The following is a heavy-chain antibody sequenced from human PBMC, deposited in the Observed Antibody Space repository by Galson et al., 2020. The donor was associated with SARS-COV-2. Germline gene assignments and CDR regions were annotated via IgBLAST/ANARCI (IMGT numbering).Heavy chain of an antibody. CDR3: ARETQYYAFDI. Sequence: GGSLRLSCAASGLTVSSNYMSWVRQAPGKGLEWVSIIYSGGSTYYTDSVKGRFTISRDSSKNTLYLQMNSLRAEDTGVYYCARETQYYAFDIWGQGTMVTVST. CDR1: GLTVSSNY. CDR2: IYSGGST. D-gene: IGHD3-10*01. V-gene: IGHV3-53*01. J-gene: IGHJ3*02.